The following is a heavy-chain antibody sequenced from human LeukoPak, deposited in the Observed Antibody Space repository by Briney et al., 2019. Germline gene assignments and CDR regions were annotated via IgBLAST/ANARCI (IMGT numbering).Heavy chain of an antibody. CDR3: TSQYFDY. CDR1: EFTFSNAW. CDR2: IKSKTDGGTT. Sequence: GGSLRLSCEASEFTFSNAWMNWVRQGPGKGLEWVGRIKSKTDGGTTDYAAPVEGRFTISRDDSKNTVYLQMNSLKTDDTAVYYCTSQYFDYWGQGTLVAVSS. J-gene: IGHJ4*02. V-gene: IGHV3-15*01.